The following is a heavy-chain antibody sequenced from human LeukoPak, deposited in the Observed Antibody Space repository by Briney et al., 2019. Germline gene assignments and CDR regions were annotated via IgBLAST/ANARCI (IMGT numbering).Heavy chain of an antibody. CDR3: AQGAGYCSGGSCSTFDY. CDR2: ISGSGGST. CDR1: GFTFSSYA. J-gene: IGHJ4*02. V-gene: IGHV3-23*01. Sequence: GGSLRLSCAASGFTFSSYAMSWVRQAPGKGLEWVSAISGSGGSTYYADSVKGRFTISRDNSKNTLSLQMNSLRAEDTAVYYCAQGAGYCSGGSCSTFDYWGQGTLVTVSS. D-gene: IGHD2-15*01.